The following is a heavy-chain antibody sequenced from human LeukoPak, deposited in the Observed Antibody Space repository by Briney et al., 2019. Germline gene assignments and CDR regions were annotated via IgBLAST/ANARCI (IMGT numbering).Heavy chain of an antibody. J-gene: IGHJ4*02. CDR2: IDPSDSYT. CDR3: ARGRGSSGSYYFDY. V-gene: IGHV5-10-1*01. CDR1: GYSFTSYW. D-gene: IGHD6-19*01. Sequence: GESLRISCEGSGYSFTSYWITWVRQMPGKGLEWMGRIDPSDSYTNYSPSFQGHVTISAGKSISTAYLQWSSLKASDSAIYYCARGRGSSGSYYFDYWGQGTLVTVSS.